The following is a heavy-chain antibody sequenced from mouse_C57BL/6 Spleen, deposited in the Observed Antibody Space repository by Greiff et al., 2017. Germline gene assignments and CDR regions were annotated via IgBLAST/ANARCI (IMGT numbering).Heavy chain of an antibody. J-gene: IGHJ3*01. CDR2: IYPGDGDT. Sequence: QVQLKESGPELVKPGASVKISCKASGYAFSSSWMNWVKQRPGKGLEWIGRIYPGDGDTNYNGKFKGKATLTADKSSSTAYMQLSSLTSEDSAVYFCARRGTYDGAWFAYWGQGTLVTVSA. CDR1: GYAFSSSW. V-gene: IGHV1-82*01. CDR3: ARRGTYDGAWFAY. D-gene: IGHD2-12*01.